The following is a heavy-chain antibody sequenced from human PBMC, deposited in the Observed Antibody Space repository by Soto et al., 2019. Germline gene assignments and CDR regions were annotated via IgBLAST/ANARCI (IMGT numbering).Heavy chain of an antibody. J-gene: IGHJ6*02. CDR2: IIPIFGTA. V-gene: IGHV1-69*01. Sequence: VKVSCKASGGTFSSYAISWVRQAPGQGLEWMGGIIPIFGTANYAQKFQGRVTITADESTSTAYMELSSLRPEDTAVYYCARDRSSSSWYGRYYYYYGMAVWGQGTTVTVSS. D-gene: IGHD6-13*01. CDR1: GGTFSSYA. CDR3: ARDRSSSSWYGRYYYYYGMAV.